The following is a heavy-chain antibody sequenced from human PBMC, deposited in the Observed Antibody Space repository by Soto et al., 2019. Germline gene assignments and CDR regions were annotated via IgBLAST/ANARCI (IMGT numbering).Heavy chain of an antibody. V-gene: IGHV2-5*02. D-gene: IGHD3-9*01. CDR2: IYWDDDK. J-gene: IGHJ5*02. Sequence: QITLKESGPTLXXPTQXLTLTXXXSGFSXSTSGVGVGCICQPPGKVLEWLALIYWDDDKRYSPSLKSRLTITKDTSKNQVVLTMTNMDPVDTATYYCALLYYDILTGYSPNWFDPXXQGTMVTVSS. CDR1: GFSXSTSGVG. CDR3: ALLYYDILTGYSPNWFDP.